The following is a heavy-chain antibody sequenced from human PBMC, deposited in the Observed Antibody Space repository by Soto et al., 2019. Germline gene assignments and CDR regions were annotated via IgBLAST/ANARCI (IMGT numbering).Heavy chain of an antibody. J-gene: IGHJ6*02. D-gene: IGHD5-12*01. CDR1: GGTFSSYA. Sequence: SVKVSCKASGGTFSSYAISWVRQAPGQGLEWMGGIIPIFGTANYAQKFQGRVTITADESTSTAYMELSSLRSEDTAVYYCARFVDIVATIPVGMDVWGQGTTVTVSS. CDR2: IIPIFGTA. V-gene: IGHV1-69*13. CDR3: ARFVDIVATIPVGMDV.